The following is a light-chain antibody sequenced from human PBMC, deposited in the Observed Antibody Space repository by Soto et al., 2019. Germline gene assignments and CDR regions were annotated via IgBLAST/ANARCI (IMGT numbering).Light chain of an antibody. J-gene: IGKJ2*01. Sequence: DIQMTQSPSNLSASVGARVTITCRASQSISSWLAWYPPKPGKAPMLQTYKASSLESGVPSRFSGSGSGTEFSLTISSLQPDDFASYFCQQYNSYSGTFGQGTQLEI. V-gene: IGKV1-5*03. CDR3: QQYNSYSGT. CDR1: QSISSW. CDR2: KAS.